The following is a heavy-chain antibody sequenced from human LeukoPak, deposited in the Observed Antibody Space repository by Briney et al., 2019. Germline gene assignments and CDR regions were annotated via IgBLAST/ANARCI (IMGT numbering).Heavy chain of an antibody. CDR2: ISSTSTYI. CDR3: AKDSRAYCGGDCYSPFDY. CDR1: GFTFNTYA. Sequence: GGSLRLSCAASGFTFNTYAMNWVRQPPGKGLEWVSSISSTSTYIYYTDSVKGRFTISRDNAKNSLYLQMNSLRAEGTAVYYCAKDSRAYCGGDCYSPFDYWGQGALVTVSS. V-gene: IGHV3-21*01. J-gene: IGHJ4*02. D-gene: IGHD2-21*02.